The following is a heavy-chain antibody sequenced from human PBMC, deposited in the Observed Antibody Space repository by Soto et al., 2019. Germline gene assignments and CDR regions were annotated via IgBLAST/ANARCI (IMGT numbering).Heavy chain of an antibody. CDR2: VIPIFGTA. V-gene: IGHV1-69*01. CDR1: GGTFSSYA. J-gene: IGHJ4*02. CDR3: HLEKQSGYWAGFDY. Sequence: QVQLVQSGAEVKKPGSSVKVSCKASGGTFSSYAISWVRQAPGQGLEWMGGVIPIFGTANYAQKFQGRVTITADESTSTAYMELSSLRSEDTAVYYCHLEKQSGYWAGFDYWGQGTLVTVSS. D-gene: IGHD1-26*01.